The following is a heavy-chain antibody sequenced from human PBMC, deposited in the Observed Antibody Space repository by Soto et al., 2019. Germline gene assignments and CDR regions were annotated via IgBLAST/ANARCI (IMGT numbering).Heavy chain of an antibody. Sequence: QVQLQEAGPGLVKPSQTLSLTCTVSGDSISGGDYYWGWIRQPPGKGLEWIGYIFYSGSTYYNPSLKSRLTLSVDTSKNQFSLRLTSVTAADTAVYFCGRIDGSGYYLHNWGQGTLVTVSS. CDR2: IFYSGST. CDR1: GDSISGGDYY. J-gene: IGHJ4*02. V-gene: IGHV4-30-4*01. CDR3: GRIDGSGYYLHN. D-gene: IGHD3-22*01.